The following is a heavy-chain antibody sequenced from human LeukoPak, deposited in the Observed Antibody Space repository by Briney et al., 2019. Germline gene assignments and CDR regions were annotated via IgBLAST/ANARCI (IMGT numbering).Heavy chain of an antibody. Sequence: PESLSLTCAHPGGSFSAYNWSSVRQTPGKRLGWIGSIYDSGSTYYNPSLKRRVTISVDTSKNQFSLKLSSVTAADTAVYYGAGASYDGDYVYWGQGTLVTVAS. D-gene: IGHD4-17*01. CDR3: AGASYDGDYVY. V-gene: IGHV4-59*05. CDR1: GGSFSAYN. J-gene: IGHJ4*02. CDR2: IYDSGST.